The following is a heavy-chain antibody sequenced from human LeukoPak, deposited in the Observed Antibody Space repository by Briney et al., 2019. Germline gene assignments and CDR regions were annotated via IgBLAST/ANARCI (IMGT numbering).Heavy chain of an antibody. CDR2: INPNSGGT. CDR1: GYTFTGYY. V-gene: IGHV1-2*02. CDR3: ASTGYSSSWYVSGTVN. J-gene: IGHJ4*02. D-gene: IGHD6-13*01. Sequence: ASVKVSCKASGYTFTGYYMHWVRQAPRQGLDWMGWINPNSGGTNYAQKFQGRVTMTRDTSISTAYMELSRLRSDDTAVYYCASTGYSSSWYVSGTVNWGQGTLVTVSS.